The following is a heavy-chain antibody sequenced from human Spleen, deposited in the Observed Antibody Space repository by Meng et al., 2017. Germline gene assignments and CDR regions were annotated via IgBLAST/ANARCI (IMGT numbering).Heavy chain of an antibody. CDR2: IYYSGST. J-gene: IGHJ4*02. Sequence: QAQLQRWGAGLVKHSEALSLTCAVFGRSFSGYYWSLVRQPPGKGLEWIGYIYYSGSTYYNQYLKSRVTISVETSKIQFSLKLSSVTAADTAVYYCARARGTIFDFDYWGQGTLVTVSS. V-gene: IGHV4-34*01. CDR3: ARARGTIFDFDY. CDR1: GRSFSGYY. D-gene: IGHD3-9*01.